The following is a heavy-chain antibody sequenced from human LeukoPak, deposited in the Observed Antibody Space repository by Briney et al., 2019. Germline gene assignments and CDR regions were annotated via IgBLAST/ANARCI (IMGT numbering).Heavy chain of an antibody. Sequence: ASVKVSCKASGYTFTSYYMHCVRQAPGQGLEWMGIINPSGGSTSYAQKFQGRVTMTRDTSTSTVYMELSSLRSEDTAVYYCARLDCGGDCYSEYDYWGQGTLVTVSS. CDR3: ARLDCGGDCYSEYDY. J-gene: IGHJ4*02. CDR2: INPSGGST. D-gene: IGHD2-21*02. V-gene: IGHV1-46*01. CDR1: GYTFTSYY.